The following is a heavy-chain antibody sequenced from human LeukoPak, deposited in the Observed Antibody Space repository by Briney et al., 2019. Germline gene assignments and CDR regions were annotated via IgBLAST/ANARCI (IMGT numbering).Heavy chain of an antibody. D-gene: IGHD4-23*01. CDR3: AKDGNAAIPLNWFDP. CDR2: IWNDGSNK. V-gene: IGHV3-33*06. J-gene: IGHJ5*02. Sequence: PGGSLRLSCAASGFSFSSYGMHWVRQAPGKGLEWVAVIWNDGSNKYYADSVKGRFTISRDDSENTLYLQMNSLRAEDTAVYYCAKDGNAAIPLNWFDPWGQGTLVTVSS. CDR1: GFSFSSYG.